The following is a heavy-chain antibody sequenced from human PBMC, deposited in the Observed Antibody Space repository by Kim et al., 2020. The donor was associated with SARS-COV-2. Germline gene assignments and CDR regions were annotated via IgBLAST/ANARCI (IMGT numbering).Heavy chain of an antibody. CDR3: ARGRGGSDYGRFDP. CDR2: IYHSGST. D-gene: IGHD4-17*01. V-gene: IGHV4-4*02. CDR1: GGSISSSNW. Sequence: LETLSLTCAVSGGSISSSNWWSWVRQPPGKGLEWIGEIYHSGSTNYNPSLKSRVTISVDKSKNQFILKLSSVTAADTAVYYCARGRGGSDYGRFDPWGQGTLVTVSS. J-gene: IGHJ5*02.